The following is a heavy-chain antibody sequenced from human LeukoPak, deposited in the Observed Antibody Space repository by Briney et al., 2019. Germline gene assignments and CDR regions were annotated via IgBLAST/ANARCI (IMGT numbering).Heavy chain of an antibody. J-gene: IGHJ6*02. CDR1: GFTFSSYG. CDR3: AKDRGTAMVHGYYYYYYGMDV. V-gene: IGHV3-30*18. CDR2: ISYDGSNK. D-gene: IGHD5-18*01. Sequence: GGSLRLSCAASGFTFSSYGMHWVRQAPGKGLEWVAVISYDGSNKYYADSVKGRFTISRDNSKNTLYLQMNSLRAEDTAVYYCAKDRGTAMVHGYYYYYYGMDVWGQGTTVTVSS.